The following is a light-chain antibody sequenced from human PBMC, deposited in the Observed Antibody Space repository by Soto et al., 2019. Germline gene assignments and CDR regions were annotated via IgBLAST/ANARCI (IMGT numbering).Light chain of an antibody. V-gene: IGLV2-14*01. CDR3: SSYTIDTSPYV. CDR2: EVN. J-gene: IGLJ1*01. CDR1: SSDVGGYNY. Sequence: QSALTQPASVSGSPGQSITISCTGTSSDVGGYNYVSWYQLHPGKAPKLIIYEVNNRPSGLSNRFSGSKSGNTASLTISGLQADDEGDYYCSSYTIDTSPYVFGTGTKLTVL.